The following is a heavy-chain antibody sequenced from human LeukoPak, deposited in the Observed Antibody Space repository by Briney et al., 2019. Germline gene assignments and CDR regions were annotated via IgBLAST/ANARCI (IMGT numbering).Heavy chain of an antibody. J-gene: IGHJ6*02. CDR1: GYTFTSYD. Sequence: ASVKVSCKASGYTFTSYDINWVRQAPGQGLEWMGWMNPNSGNTGYAQKFQGRVTMTRNTSISTAYMELSSLRTEDTAGDYWARGGMGSIYYYYGMDVWGQGTTVTVSS. V-gene: IGHV1-8*01. D-gene: IGHD3-16*01. CDR2: MNPNSGNT. CDR3: ARGGMGSIYYYYGMDV.